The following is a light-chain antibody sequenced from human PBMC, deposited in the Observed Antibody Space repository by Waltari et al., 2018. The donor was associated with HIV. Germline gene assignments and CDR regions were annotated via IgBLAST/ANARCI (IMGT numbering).Light chain of an antibody. CDR2: EVT. CDR3: CSCPRSGIRYV. J-gene: IGLJ1*01. V-gene: IGLV2-23*02. CDR1: SSNVGSDDL. Sequence: QSALTQPAPVPGSPGQSITIPCTGTSSNVGSDDLVSWYQQHPGEAPKLIIYEVTKRPSGVSNRFSGSKSGNTASLTISGLQAEDEADYYCCSCPRSGIRYVFGTGTKVTVL.